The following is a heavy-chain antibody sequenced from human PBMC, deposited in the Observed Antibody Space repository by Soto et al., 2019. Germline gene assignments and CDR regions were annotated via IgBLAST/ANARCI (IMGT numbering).Heavy chain of an antibody. J-gene: IGHJ5*02. CDR3: ERETVDCTNGVCYFFWFDP. CDR1: GYTFTNYA. Sequence: ASVKVSCKASGYTFTNYAMHWVRQAPGQRLEWMGWINAGNGNTKYSQRFQGRVTITRDTSASTAYMELSSLRSEDTAVYYCERETVDCTNGVCYFFWFDPWSQGTLVTVSS. CDR2: INAGNGNT. D-gene: IGHD2-8*01. V-gene: IGHV1-3*01.